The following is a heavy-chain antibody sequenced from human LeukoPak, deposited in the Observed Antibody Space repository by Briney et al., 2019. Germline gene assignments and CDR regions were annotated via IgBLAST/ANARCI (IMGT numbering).Heavy chain of an antibody. CDR3: ARGTTVTPCYFDY. Sequence: GGSLRLSCAASGFTFSSYVMSWVRQAPGKGLEWVSAISSNGGSTYYANSVKGRFTISRDNSKNTLYLQMGSLRAEDMAVYYCARGTTVTPCYFDYWGQGTLITVSS. D-gene: IGHD4-17*01. CDR1: GFTFSSYV. CDR2: ISSNGGST. J-gene: IGHJ4*02. V-gene: IGHV3-64*01.